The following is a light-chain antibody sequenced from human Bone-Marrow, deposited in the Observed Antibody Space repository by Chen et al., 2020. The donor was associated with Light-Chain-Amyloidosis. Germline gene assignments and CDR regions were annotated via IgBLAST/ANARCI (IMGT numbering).Light chain of an antibody. CDR1: QSVLYSSNNKNY. V-gene: IGKV4-1*01. CDR3: QQYYNTLT. Sequence: DIVMTQSPDSLAVSLGERATINCKSSQSVLYSSNNKNYLAWYQQKPGQPPKLLIHWASTRESGVPDRFSGRGSGTDFTLTISSLQAEDVAVYYCQQYYNTLTFGPGTKVNIK. CDR2: WAS. J-gene: IGKJ3*01.